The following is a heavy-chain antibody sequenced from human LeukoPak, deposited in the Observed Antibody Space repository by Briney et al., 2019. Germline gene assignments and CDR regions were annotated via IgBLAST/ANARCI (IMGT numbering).Heavy chain of an antibody. CDR3: ARVLRYFDWFDY. J-gene: IGHJ4*02. Sequence: KASETLSLTCSVSGGSISSYYWSWIRQPPGKGLEWIGYIYYSGSTNYNPSLKSRVTISIDTSKNQFSLKLSSVTAADTAVYYCARVLRYFDWFDYWGQGTLVTVSS. D-gene: IGHD3-9*01. CDR2: IYYSGST. V-gene: IGHV4-59*08. CDR1: GGSISSYY.